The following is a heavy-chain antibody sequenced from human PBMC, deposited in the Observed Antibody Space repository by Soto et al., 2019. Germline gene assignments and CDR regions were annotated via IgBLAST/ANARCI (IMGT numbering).Heavy chain of an antibody. Sequence: PGGSLRLSCAASGCTFSSYAMSWVRQAPGKGLEWVSAISGSGGSTYYADSVKGRFTISRDNSKNTLYLQMNSLRAEDTAVYYCAKETSYCSGGSCYSLPFDYWGQGTLVTSPQ. CDR3: AKETSYCSGGSCYSLPFDY. D-gene: IGHD2-15*01. CDR2: ISGSGGST. CDR1: GCTFSSYA. J-gene: IGHJ4*02. V-gene: IGHV3-23*01.